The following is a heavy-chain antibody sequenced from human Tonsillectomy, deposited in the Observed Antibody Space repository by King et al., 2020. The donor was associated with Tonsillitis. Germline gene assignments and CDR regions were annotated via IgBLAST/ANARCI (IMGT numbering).Heavy chain of an antibody. J-gene: IGHJ4*01. V-gene: IGHV3-21*01. CDR3: AXXXXDXXXGYYYV. CDR1: XXTXSXXN. Sequence: VQLVXSGGGLVKPGGSLRLSXXASXXTXSXXNMHXXXQAPGKXLEXXXSITSXSSYIYYANSVKGRFTTSRDNAKNSLYLQMNSLRAEDTAVYPCAXXXXDXXXGYYYVXXXGXLXXVSS. D-gene: IGHD3-3*01. CDR2: ITSXSSYI.